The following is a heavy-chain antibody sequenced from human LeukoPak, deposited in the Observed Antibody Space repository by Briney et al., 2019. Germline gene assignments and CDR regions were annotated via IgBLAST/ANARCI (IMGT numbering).Heavy chain of an antibody. CDR3: AKGGRNVIDY. Sequence: GGSLRLSCAASGFTFNNYWMHWVRQAPGKGLVWVSRINIDGSSTSYADSVKGRFTISRDNAKNTLYLQMNSLRDEDTAVYYCAKGGRNVIDYWGQGTLVTVSS. D-gene: IGHD1-26*01. CDR1: GFTFNNYW. J-gene: IGHJ4*02. CDR2: INIDGSST. V-gene: IGHV3-74*01.